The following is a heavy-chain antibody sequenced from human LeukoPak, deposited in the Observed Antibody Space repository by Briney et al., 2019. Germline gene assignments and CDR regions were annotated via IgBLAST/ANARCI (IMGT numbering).Heavy chain of an antibody. J-gene: IGHJ6*02. D-gene: IGHD1-7*01. CDR3: ARDGDNWNYLPYYYGMDV. V-gene: IGHV3-74*01. CDR1: GFTFSSYW. Sequence: GGSLRLSCAASGFTFSSYWMHWVRQAPGKGLVWVSRINSDGSSTSYADSEKGRFTISRDNAKNTLYLQMNSLRAEDTAVYYCARDGDNWNYLPYYYGMDVWGQGTTVTVSS. CDR2: INSDGSST.